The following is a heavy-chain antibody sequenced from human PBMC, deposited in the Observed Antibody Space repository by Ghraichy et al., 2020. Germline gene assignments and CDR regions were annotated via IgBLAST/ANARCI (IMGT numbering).Heavy chain of an antibody. CDR2: INHSGST. CDR3: ARGYGSGTGYYYYYYGMDV. CDR1: GGSFSGYY. J-gene: IGHJ6*02. D-gene: IGHD3-10*01. V-gene: IGHV4-34*01. Sequence: SETLSLTCAVYGGSFSGYYWSWIRQPPGKGLEWIGEINHSGSTNYNPSLKSRVTISVDTSKNQFSLKLSSVTAADTAVYYCARGYGSGTGYYYYYYGMDVWGQGTTVTVSS.